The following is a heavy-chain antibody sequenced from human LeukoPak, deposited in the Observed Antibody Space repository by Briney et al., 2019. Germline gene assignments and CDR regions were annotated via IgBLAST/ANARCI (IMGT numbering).Heavy chain of an antibody. CDR3: AREPRTTVTTDY. Sequence: SETLSLTCTVSGGSISSGDYYWSWIRQPPGKGLEWIGYIYYSGSTYYNPSLKSRVTIPVDTSKNQFSLKLSSVTAADTAVYYCAREPRTTVTTDYWGQGTLVTVSS. CDR1: GGSISSGDYY. CDR2: IYYSGST. V-gene: IGHV4-30-4*01. D-gene: IGHD4-17*01. J-gene: IGHJ4*02.